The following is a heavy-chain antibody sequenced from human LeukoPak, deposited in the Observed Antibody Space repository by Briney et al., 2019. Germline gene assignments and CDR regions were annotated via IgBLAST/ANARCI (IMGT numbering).Heavy chain of an antibody. CDR3: ARAGAAAGKGFQH. J-gene: IGHJ1*01. V-gene: IGHV4-39*07. CDR2: IYYSGST. D-gene: IGHD6-13*01. CDR1: GGSISSSSYY. Sequence: SETLSLTCTVSGGSISSSSYYWGWIRQPPGKGLEWIGSIYYSGSTYYNPSLKSRVTISVDTSKNQFSLKLSSVTAADTAVYYCARAGAAAGKGFQHWGQGTLVTVSS.